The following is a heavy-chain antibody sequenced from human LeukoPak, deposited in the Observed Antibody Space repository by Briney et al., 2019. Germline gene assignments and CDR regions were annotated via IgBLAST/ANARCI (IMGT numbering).Heavy chain of an antibody. CDR3: AKGYSGYDGSDLGAFDI. D-gene: IGHD5-12*01. CDR2: IRSRASTL. J-gene: IGHJ3*02. V-gene: IGHV3-48*03. Sequence: GGSLRLSGAASGFTFSSYEMNWVGQAPGNGLEGVSYIRSRASTLYYADSVKGRFTISRDNAKNSLHLQMNSLRAEDTAVYYCAKGYSGYDGSDLGAFDIWGQGTMVTVSS. CDR1: GFTFSSYE.